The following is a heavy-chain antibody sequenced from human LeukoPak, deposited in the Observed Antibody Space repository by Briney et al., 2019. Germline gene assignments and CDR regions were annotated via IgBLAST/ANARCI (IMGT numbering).Heavy chain of an antibody. D-gene: IGHD3-16*01. CDR2: IYSGGST. V-gene: IGHV3-66*01. CDR3: ARDQPAAFWGGNLGY. CDR1: GFTVSSNY. Sequence: GGSLRLSCAASGFTVSSNYMSRVRQAPGKGLEWVSVIYSGGSTYYADSVKGRFTISRDNSKNTLYLQMNSLRAEDTAVYYCARDQPAAFWGGNLGYWGQGTLVTVSS. J-gene: IGHJ4*02.